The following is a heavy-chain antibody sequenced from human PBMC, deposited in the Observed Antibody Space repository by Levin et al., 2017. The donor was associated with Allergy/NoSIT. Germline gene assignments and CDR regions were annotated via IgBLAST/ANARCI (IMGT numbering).Heavy chain of an antibody. CDR2: ISWNSGSI. J-gene: IGHJ6*02. CDR1: GFTFDDYA. V-gene: IGHV3-9*01. D-gene: IGHD5-12*01. Sequence: TGGSLRLSCAASGFTFDDYAMHWVRQAPGKGLEWVSGISWNSGSIGYADSVKGRFTISRDNAKNSLYLQMNSLRAEDTALYYCAKHIVARSGYYYYGMDVWGQGTTVTVSS. CDR3: AKHIVARSGYYYYGMDV.